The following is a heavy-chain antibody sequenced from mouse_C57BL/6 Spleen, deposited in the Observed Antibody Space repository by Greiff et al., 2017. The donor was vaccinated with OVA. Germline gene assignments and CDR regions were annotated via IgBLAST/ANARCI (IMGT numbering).Heavy chain of an antibody. V-gene: IGHV3-6*01. CDR3: ARGEGDAMDY. CDR2: ISYDGSN. Sequence: ESGPGLVKPSQSLSLTCSVTGYSITSGYYWNWIRQFPGNKLEWMGYISYDGSNKYNPSLKNRISITRDTSKNQLFLKLNSVTTEDTATEYCARGEGDAMDYWGQGTSVTGSS. J-gene: IGHJ4*01. CDR1: GYSITSGYY.